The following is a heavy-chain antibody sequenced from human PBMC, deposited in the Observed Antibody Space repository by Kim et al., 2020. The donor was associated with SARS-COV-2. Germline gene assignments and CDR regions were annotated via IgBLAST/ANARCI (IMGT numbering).Heavy chain of an antibody. CDR1: GFTVSSNY. CDR3: ARGRPFNFSAFDI. J-gene: IGHJ3*02. CDR2: IYSGGTT. D-gene: IGHD1-1*01. V-gene: IGHV3-66*01. Sequence: GSLRLSCAASGFTVSSNYMTWVRQAPGKGLEWVSLIYSGGTTYYADSVKGRFTISRDSSRNTLYLQMNSLRAEDTALYYCARGRPFNFSAFDIWGQGTLVIVSS.